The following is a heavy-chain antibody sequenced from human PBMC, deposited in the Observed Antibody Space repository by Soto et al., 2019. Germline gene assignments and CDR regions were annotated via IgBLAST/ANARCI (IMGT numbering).Heavy chain of an antibody. V-gene: IGHV3-23*01. CDR3: ANLPNRMTTPSY. CDR1: GLSFSSYA. CDR2: ISGSGGST. D-gene: IGHD4-17*01. Sequence: GGLLRLYCAASGLSFSSYAMSWVRQAPGKGLEWVSAISGSGGSTYYADSVKGRFTISRDNSKNTLYLQMNSLRAEDTAVYYCANLPNRMTTPSYWGQGTLVTVSS. J-gene: IGHJ4*02.